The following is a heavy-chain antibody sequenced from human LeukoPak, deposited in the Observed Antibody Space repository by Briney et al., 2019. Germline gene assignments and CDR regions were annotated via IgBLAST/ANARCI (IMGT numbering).Heavy chain of an antibody. CDR3: ARVGGLSTSSGYYYGMDV. CDR2: IKSDGSTT. CDR1: GFTFSSYW. J-gene: IGHJ6*02. V-gene: IGHV3-74*01. D-gene: IGHD6-6*01. Sequence: PGGSLRLSCAVSGFTFSSYWMNWVRQAPGKGLVWVSRIKSDGSTTNYADSVKGRFAISRDNAKNTLYLQMNSLRAEDTAVYYCARVGGLSTSSGYYYGMDVWGQGTTVTVSS.